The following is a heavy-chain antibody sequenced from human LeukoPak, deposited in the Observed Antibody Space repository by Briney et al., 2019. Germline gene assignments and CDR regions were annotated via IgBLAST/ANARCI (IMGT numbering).Heavy chain of an antibody. CDR3: ARARGRSSWGIHYYYYYMDV. CDR2: INPSGGST. Sequence: GASVKVSCKASGYTFTSYYMHWVRQAPGQGLEWMGIINPSGGSTSYAQKFQGRVTMTRDMSTSTVYMELSSLRSEDTAVYYCARARGRSSWGIHYYYYYMDVWGKGTTVTVSS. CDR1: GYTFTSYY. V-gene: IGHV1-46*01. D-gene: IGHD6-13*01. J-gene: IGHJ6*03.